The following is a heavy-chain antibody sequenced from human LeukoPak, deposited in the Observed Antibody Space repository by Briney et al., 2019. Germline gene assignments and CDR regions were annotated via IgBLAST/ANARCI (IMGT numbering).Heavy chain of an antibody. Sequence: GASVKVSCKASGYTFTCYYMHWVRQAPGQGLEWMGGIIPIFGTANYAQKFQGGVTITADESTSTAYMELSSLRSEDTAVYYCASPMVRGVIFEYFQHWGQGTLVTVSS. V-gene: IGHV1-69*13. D-gene: IGHD3-10*01. CDR3: ASPMVRGVIFEYFQH. CDR2: IIPIFGTA. CDR1: GYTFTCYY. J-gene: IGHJ1*01.